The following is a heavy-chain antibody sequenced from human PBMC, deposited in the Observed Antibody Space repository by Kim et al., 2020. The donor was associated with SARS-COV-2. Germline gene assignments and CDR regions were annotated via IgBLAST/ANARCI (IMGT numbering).Heavy chain of an antibody. J-gene: IGHJ5*02. Sequence: GGSLRLSCAASGFTFYTNAMTWARQAPGKGLEWVSTISGFGGSTFYADSVKGRFTISRDNSKNTMYLQMYSLRAEDTAVYYCAKGGHYSAFGPWGQGVLVTVSS. CDR3: AKGGHYSAFGP. CDR2: ISGFGGST. V-gene: IGHV3-23*01. CDR1: GFTFYTNA. D-gene: IGHD3-10*01.